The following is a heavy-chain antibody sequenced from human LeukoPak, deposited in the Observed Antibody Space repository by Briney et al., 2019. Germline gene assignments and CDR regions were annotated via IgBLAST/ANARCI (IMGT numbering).Heavy chain of an antibody. D-gene: IGHD6-13*01. Sequence: AGGSLRLSCAASGFTVSSNYMSWVRQAPGKGLEWVSVIYSGGSTYYADSVKGRFTISRDNSKNTLYLQMNSLRAEDTAVYYCARDGGSSWYHYWGQGTLVTVSS. J-gene: IGHJ4*02. CDR3: ARDGGSSWYHY. CDR1: GFTVSSNY. V-gene: IGHV3-53*01. CDR2: IYSGGST.